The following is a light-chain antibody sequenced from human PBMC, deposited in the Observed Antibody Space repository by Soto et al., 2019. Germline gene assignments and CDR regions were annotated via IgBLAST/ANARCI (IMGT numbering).Light chain of an antibody. J-gene: IGKJ1*01. CDR2: DAS. V-gene: IGKV3-20*01. CDR1: QTVSSSY. Sequence: EIVLTQSPGTLSLSPGDRATLSCRASQTVSSSYLAWYHQKPGQAPSLLIYDASSRATGIPDRFSGSGSGTDFTLTISRLEPEDFAVYYCQQYCRSPWTFGQVTKVEVK. CDR3: QQYCRSPWT.